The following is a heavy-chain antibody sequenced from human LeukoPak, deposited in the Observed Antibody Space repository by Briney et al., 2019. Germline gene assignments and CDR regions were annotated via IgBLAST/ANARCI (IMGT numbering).Heavy chain of an antibody. CDR1: GFSVSNNY. CDR2: ISGSGGST. V-gene: IGHV3-23*01. Sequence: SGGSLRLSCAASGFSVSNNYMSWVRQAPGKGLEWVSAISGSGGSTYYADSVKGRFTISRDNSKNTLYLQMNSLRAEDTAVYYCAVGSGWYYSFDYWGQGTLVTVSS. J-gene: IGHJ4*02. CDR3: AVGSGWYYSFDY. D-gene: IGHD6-19*01.